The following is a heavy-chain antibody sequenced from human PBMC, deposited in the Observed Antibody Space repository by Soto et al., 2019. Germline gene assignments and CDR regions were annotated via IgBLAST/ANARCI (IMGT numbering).Heavy chain of an antibody. CDR3: VTVDIVLVPALS. CDR1: GYTLTELS. Sequence: QVQLVQSGAEVKKPGASVKVSCKVSGYTLTELSMHWVRQAPGKGLEWMGGFDPEDGETIYAQKFQGRVTMTEDTSTDTAYMEMRRLRSEDTAVYFCVTVDIVLVPALSWGQGTLVTVSS. D-gene: IGHD2-2*03. V-gene: IGHV1-24*01. J-gene: IGHJ5*02. CDR2: FDPEDGET.